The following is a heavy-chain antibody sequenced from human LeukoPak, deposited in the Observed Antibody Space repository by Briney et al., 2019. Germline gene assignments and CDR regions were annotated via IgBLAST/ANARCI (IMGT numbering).Heavy chain of an antibody. Sequence: ASVKVSCKASGYTFTSYYMHWVRQAPGQGLEWMGIINPSGGSTSYAQKFQGRVTMTRDTSTSTAYMELRSLRSDDTAVYYCAIYSGSHSGDYWGQGTLVTVS. CDR1: GYTFTSYY. V-gene: IGHV1-46*01. D-gene: IGHD1-26*01. CDR2: INPSGGST. CDR3: AIYSGSHSGDY. J-gene: IGHJ4*02.